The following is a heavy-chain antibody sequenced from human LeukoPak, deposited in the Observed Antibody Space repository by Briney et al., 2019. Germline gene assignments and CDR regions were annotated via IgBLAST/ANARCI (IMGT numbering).Heavy chain of an antibody. CDR3: ARGRYLAEQMVLSDY. D-gene: IGHD6-13*01. V-gene: IGHV1-18*01. J-gene: IGHJ4*02. CDR1: GYTFTSYG. CDR2: ISAYNGNT. Sequence: GASVKVSCKASGYTFTSYGSSWVRQAPGQGLEWMGWISAYNGNTNYAQKLQGRVTMTTDTSTSTAYMELRSLRSDDTAVYYCARGRYLAEQMVLSDYWGQGTLVTVSS.